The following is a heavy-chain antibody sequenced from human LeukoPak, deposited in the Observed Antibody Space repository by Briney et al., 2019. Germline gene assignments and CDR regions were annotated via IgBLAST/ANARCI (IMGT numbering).Heavy chain of an antibody. J-gene: IGHJ5*02. CDR2: IYTSGGT. CDR1: GGSISSGSYY. CDR3: ARDGLLWFGELSWFDP. V-gene: IGHV4-61*02. D-gene: IGHD3-10*01. Sequence: SETLSLTCTVSGGSISSGSYYWSWIRQPAGKGLEWIGRIYTSGGTNYNPSLKSRVTISVDTSKNQFSLKLSSVTAADTAVYYCARDGLLWFGELSWFDPWGQGTLVTVSS.